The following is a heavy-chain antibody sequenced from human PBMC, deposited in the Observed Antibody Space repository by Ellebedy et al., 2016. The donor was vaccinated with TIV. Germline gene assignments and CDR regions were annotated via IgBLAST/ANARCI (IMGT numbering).Heavy chain of an antibody. CDR2: INPSGGST. J-gene: IGHJ4*02. V-gene: IGHV1-46*01. CDR1: GYTFTSYY. D-gene: IGHD4-17*01. CDR3: ATQTPHDYGDYRGLDY. Sequence: ASVKVSCKASGYTFTSYYIHWVRQAPGQGLEWMGIINPSGGSTSYAQKFQGRVTMTEDTSTDTAYMELSSLRSEDTAVYYCATQTPHDYGDYRGLDYWGQGTLVTVSS.